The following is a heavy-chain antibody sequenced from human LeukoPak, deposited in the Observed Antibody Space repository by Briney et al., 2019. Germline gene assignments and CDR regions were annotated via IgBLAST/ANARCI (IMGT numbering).Heavy chain of an antibody. CDR1: GFTFSSYA. Sequence: PGGSLRLSCAASGFTFSSYAMSWVRQAPGKGLEWVSAISGSGGSTYYADSVKGRFTISGDNSKNTLYLQMNSLRAEDTAVYYCAKVNGDELRLYFDYWGQGTLVTVSS. J-gene: IGHJ4*02. CDR3: AKVNGDELRLYFDY. D-gene: IGHD4-17*01. V-gene: IGHV3-23*01. CDR2: ISGSGGST.